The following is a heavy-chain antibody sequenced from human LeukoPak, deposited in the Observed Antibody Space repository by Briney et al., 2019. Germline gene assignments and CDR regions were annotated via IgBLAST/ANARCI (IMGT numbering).Heavy chain of an antibody. V-gene: IGHV3-23*01. CDR3: AKDILLWSFDS. Sequence: GGSLKLSCAASGFTFSTNAMAWVRQAPGKGLEWVASIDRDANTHYADSVRGRITISRDNSKNTVSLQMSSLRAEDTAIYYCAKDILLWSFDSWGQGTLVTVSS. D-gene: IGHD2-21*02. CDR1: GFTFSTNA. J-gene: IGHJ4*02. CDR2: IDRDANT.